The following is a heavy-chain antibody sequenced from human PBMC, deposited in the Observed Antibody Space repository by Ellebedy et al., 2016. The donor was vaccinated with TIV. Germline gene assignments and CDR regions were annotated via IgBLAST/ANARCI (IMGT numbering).Heavy chain of an antibody. CDR2: ISGGGGSN. J-gene: IGHJ4*02. Sequence: GESLKISCAASGFTFSSFAMHWVRQAPGKGLEWLSVISGGGGSNYHAGSVKGRSTITRDNSKNTLYLQMDRLRAEDTAVYYCAKGTSSGFNYDRVGFEYWGQGALVTVSS. CDR1: GFTFSSFA. CDR3: AKGTSSGFNYDRVGFEY. V-gene: IGHV3-23*01. D-gene: IGHD3-22*01.